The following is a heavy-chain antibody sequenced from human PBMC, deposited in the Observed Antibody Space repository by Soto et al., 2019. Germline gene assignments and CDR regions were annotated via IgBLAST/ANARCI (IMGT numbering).Heavy chain of an antibody. J-gene: IGHJ4*02. CDR1: GYTFTSYA. CDR3: ARRPVGGWLQNLIDY. V-gene: IGHV1-3*01. Sequence: AAVKVSCKASGYTFTSYAMHWVRQAPGQRIEWMGWINAGNGNTKYSQKFQGRVTIIRDTSASTAYMELRSLRSEDTAVYYCARRPVGGWLQNLIDYWGQGTLVTVSS. D-gene: IGHD6-19*01. CDR2: INAGNGNT.